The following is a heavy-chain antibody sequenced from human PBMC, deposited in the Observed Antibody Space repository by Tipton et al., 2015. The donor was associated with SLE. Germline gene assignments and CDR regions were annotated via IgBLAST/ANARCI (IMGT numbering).Heavy chain of an antibody. CDR3: AREVSTISEYDAFDI. D-gene: IGHD2/OR15-2a*01. CDR2: INHSGST. Sequence: TLSLTCAVYGGSFSGYYWRWIRQPPGKGLEWIGEINHSGSTNYNPSLKSRVTISVDTSKNQFSLRLTSVTAADTAVYYCAREVSTISEYDAFDIWGQGTMSTVSS. J-gene: IGHJ3*02. CDR1: GGSFSGYY. V-gene: IGHV4-34*01.